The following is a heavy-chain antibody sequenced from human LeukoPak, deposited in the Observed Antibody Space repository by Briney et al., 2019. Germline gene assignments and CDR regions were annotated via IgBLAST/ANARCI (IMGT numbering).Heavy chain of an antibody. Sequence: GAAVKVSCKPSGYTFTGYNMHWVRPAPGQGLAWMGWINPHSGGTNYAQNFEGRGTMTRDTSITTAYMELSRLRSDDTAVYYCARDSIVGATSVNWFDPWGQGTLVTVSS. D-gene: IGHD1-26*01. CDR2: INPHSGGT. CDR3: ARDSIVGATSVNWFDP. CDR1: GYTFTGYN. J-gene: IGHJ5*02. V-gene: IGHV1-2*02.